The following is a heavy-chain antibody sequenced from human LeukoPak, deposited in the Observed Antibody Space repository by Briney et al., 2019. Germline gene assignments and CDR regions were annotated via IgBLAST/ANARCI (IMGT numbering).Heavy chain of an antibody. CDR1: GGSISSGGYY. CDR2: IYYSGGT. V-gene: IGHV4-31*03. J-gene: IGHJ6*02. Sequence: SETLSLTCTVSGGSISSGGYYWSWIRQHPGKGLEWIGYIYYSGGTYYNPSLKSRVTISVDTSKNQFSLKLSSVTAADTAVYYCARGLYYYDSSGRYYYYYYGMDVWGQGTTVTVSS. CDR3: ARGLYYYDSSGRYYYYYYGMDV. D-gene: IGHD3-22*01.